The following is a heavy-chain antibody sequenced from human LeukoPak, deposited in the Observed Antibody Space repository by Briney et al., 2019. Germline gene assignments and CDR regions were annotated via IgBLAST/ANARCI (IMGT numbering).Heavy chain of an antibody. CDR2: INHSGST. V-gene: IGHV4-34*01. Sequence: PSETLSLTCAVYGGSFSGYYWSWICQPPGKGLEWIGEINHSGSTNYNPSLKSRVTISVDTSKNQFSLKLSSVTAADTAVYYCARGLVTSGRNWFDPWGQGTLVTVSS. CDR1: GGSFSGYY. J-gene: IGHJ5*02. D-gene: IGHD5-18*01. CDR3: ARGLVTSGRNWFDP.